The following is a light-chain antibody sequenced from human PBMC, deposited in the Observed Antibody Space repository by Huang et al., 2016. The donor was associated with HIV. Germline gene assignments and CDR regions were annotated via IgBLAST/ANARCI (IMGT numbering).Light chain of an antibody. Sequence: EIVMTQSPATLSVSPGERATLSCRASQSVSSNLAWYQQKPGQAPRLLIYGASTRAIDIPARFSGSGSGTEFTLTISSLQSEDFAVYYCQQYHNWPPLTFGPGTKVDIK. CDR3: QQYHNWPPLT. CDR1: QSVSSN. J-gene: IGKJ3*01. V-gene: IGKV3-15*01. CDR2: GAS.